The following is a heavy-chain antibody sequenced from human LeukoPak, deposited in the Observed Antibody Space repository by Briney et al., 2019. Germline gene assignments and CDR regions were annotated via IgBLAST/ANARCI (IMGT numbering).Heavy chain of an antibody. V-gene: IGHV1-18*01. CDR3: ARRGEEVTGYYFRYYYYMDV. CDR2: ISAYNGNT. J-gene: IGHJ6*03. Sequence: EASVKVSCKASGYTFTSYGISWVRQAPGQGLEWMGWISAYNGNTNYAQKLQGRVTMTTDTSTSTAYMELRSLRSDDTAVYYCARRGEEVTGYYFRYYYYMDVWGKGTTVTVSS. CDR1: GYTFTSYG. D-gene: IGHD3-9*01.